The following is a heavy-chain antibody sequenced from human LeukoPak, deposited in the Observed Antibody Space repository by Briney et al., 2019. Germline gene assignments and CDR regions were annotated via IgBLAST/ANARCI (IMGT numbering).Heavy chain of an antibody. CDR3: ARIYDSSGYLDAFDI. Sequence: SETLSLTXTVSGGSISSYYWSWIRQPPGKGLEWIGYIYYSGSTNYNPSLKSRVTISVDTSKNQFSLKLSSVTAADTAVYYCARIYDSSGYLDAFDIWGQGTMVTVSS. CDR1: GGSISSYY. J-gene: IGHJ3*02. CDR2: IYYSGST. V-gene: IGHV4-59*01. D-gene: IGHD3-22*01.